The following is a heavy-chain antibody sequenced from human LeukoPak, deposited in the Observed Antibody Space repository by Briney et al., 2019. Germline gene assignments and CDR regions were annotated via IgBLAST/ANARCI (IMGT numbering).Heavy chain of an antibody. V-gene: IGHV1-2*02. J-gene: IGHJ6*02. CDR3: AREAPDYYYGMDV. CDR2: INPNSGGT. Sequence: GASVKVSCKASGYTFTGYYMHWVRQAPGQGLEWMGWINPNSGGTNYAQKFQGRVTMTRDTSISTAYMELSRLRSDDTAVYYCAREAPDYYYGMDVWGQGATVTVSS. CDR1: GYTFTGYY.